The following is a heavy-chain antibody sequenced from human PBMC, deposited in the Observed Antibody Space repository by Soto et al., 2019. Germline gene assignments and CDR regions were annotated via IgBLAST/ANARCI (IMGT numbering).Heavy chain of an antibody. CDR3: ARAYYRARFDP. V-gene: IGHV4-61*01. D-gene: IGHD3-10*01. J-gene: IGHJ5*02. CDR2: IYYSGST. Sequence: WETLSLTCTVSGGSVSSGSYYWSWIRQPPGKGLEWIGYIYYSGSTNYHPSLKSRVTISVDTSKNQFSLKLSSVTAADTAVYYCARAYYRARFDPWGQGTLVTVSS. CDR1: GGSVSSGSYY.